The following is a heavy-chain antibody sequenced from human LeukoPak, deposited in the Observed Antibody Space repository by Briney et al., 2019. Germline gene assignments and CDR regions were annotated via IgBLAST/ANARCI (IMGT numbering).Heavy chain of an antibody. V-gene: IGHV3-21*01. CDR2: ISSSSSYI. Sequence: PGGSLRLSCAASGFTFSSYSMNWVRQAPGKGLEWVSSISSSSSYIYYADSVKGRFTISRDNAKNSLYLQMNSLRAEDTAVYYCARVAQDLLPPLGEIFDYWGQGTLVTVSS. D-gene: IGHD3-16*01. J-gene: IGHJ4*02. CDR1: GFTFSSYS. CDR3: ARVAQDLLPPLGEIFDY.